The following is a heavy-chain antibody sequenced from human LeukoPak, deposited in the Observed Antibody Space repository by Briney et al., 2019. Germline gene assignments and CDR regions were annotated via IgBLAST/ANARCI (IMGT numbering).Heavy chain of an antibody. Sequence: KPSETLSLTCTVSGGSISSYYWSWIRQPPGKGLEWIGYIYYSGSTNYNPSLKSRVTISVDTSKNQFSLKLSSVTAADTAVYYCARARSLYGMDVWGQGTTVTVSS. V-gene: IGHV4-59*01. CDR3: ARARSLYGMDV. CDR1: GGSISSYY. CDR2: IYYSGST. J-gene: IGHJ6*02.